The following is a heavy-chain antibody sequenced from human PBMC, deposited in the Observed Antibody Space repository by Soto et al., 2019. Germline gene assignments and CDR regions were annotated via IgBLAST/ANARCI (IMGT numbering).Heavy chain of an antibody. CDR2: IYYSGST. V-gene: IGHV4-31*03. Sequence: QVQLQESGPGLVKPSQTLSLTCTVSGGSISSGGYYWSWIRQHPGKGLEWIGYIYYSGSTYYNPSIKSRVTISVDTSKNQFSLKLSSVTAADTAVYYCARDGGGCTNGVCYTGAFDIWGQGTMVTVSS. CDR1: GGSISSGGYY. J-gene: IGHJ3*02. D-gene: IGHD2-8*01. CDR3: ARDGGGCTNGVCYTGAFDI.